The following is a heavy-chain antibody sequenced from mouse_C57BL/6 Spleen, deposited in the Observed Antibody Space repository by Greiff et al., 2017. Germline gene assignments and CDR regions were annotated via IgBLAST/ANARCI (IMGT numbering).Heavy chain of an antibody. Sequence: QVQLQQPGAELVKPGASVKLSCKASGYTFTSYWMHWVKQRPGQGLEWIGMIHPNSGSTNYNEKFKSKATLTVDKSSSTAYMQLSSLTSEDSAVYYCAREGYYGYDGGFAYWGQGTLVTVSA. V-gene: IGHV1-64*01. CDR1: GYTFTSYW. CDR3: AREGYYGYDGGFAY. CDR2: IHPNSGST. D-gene: IGHD2-2*01. J-gene: IGHJ3*01.